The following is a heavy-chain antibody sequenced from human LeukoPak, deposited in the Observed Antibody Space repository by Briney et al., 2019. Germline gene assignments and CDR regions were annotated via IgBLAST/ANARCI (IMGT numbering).Heavy chain of an antibody. CDR1: GFTFGDYA. V-gene: IGHV3-49*03. CDR2: IRSIAYGGTT. D-gene: IGHD3-9*01. CDR3: TRVLRYFDWSYYFDY. J-gene: IGHJ4*02. Sequence: GGSLRLSCTASGFTFGDYAMSWFRQAPGKGLEWVGFIRSIAYGGTTEYAASVKGRFTISRDDSKSIAYLQMNSLKTEDTAVYYCTRVLRYFDWSYYFDYWGQGTLVTVSS.